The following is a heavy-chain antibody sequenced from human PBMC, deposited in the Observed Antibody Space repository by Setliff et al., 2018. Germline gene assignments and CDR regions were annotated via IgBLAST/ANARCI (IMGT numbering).Heavy chain of an antibody. Sequence: ASVKVSCKASGYTFTRHYINWVRLAPGQGLEWMGWIRPNGGDTQYAQKFQGRVTMTRDTSINTAYLDLRSLSSDDKAIYYCAKGGGSYCADSGCPPYLFDPWGQGTLVTVSS. J-gene: IGHJ5*02. CDR2: IRPNGGDT. D-gene: IGHD3-22*01. CDR3: AKGGGSYCADSGCPPYLFDP. CDR1: GYTFTRHY. V-gene: IGHV1-2*02.